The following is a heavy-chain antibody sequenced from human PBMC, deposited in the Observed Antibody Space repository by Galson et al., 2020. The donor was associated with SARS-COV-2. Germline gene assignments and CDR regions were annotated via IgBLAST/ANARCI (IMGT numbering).Heavy chain of an antibody. CDR2: IYDSANT. V-gene: IGHV4-30-2*01. CDR3: ARGQQIELLPPFAS. Sequence: PSETLSLTCAVSGGSVSSGAFSWSWFRQPPGKGLEWIGYIYDSANTYYNPSLKSRVSISVDRSKNQFSLNLSSVTAADTAVYYCARGQQIELLPPFASWGKEPWSPSPQ. CDR1: GGSVSSGAFS. J-gene: IGHJ5*01. D-gene: IGHD1-26*01.